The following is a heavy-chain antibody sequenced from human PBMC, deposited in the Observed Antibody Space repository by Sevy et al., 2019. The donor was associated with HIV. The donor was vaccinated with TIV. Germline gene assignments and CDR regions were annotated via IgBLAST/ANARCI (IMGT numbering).Heavy chain of an antibody. J-gene: IGHJ4*02. CDR1: EFTFSRYW. D-gene: IGHD2-21*01. V-gene: IGHV3-7*03. CDR3: ARAGPLGDLDHFDR. Sequence: GGSLRLSCATSEFTFSRYWMTWVRQAPGKGLEWVVYINQDGSQKSYVDSVKGRFTISRDNSKSSLFLQMNSLRAEDTAVYYCARAGPLGDLDHFDRWGQGTLVTVSS. CDR2: INQDGSQK.